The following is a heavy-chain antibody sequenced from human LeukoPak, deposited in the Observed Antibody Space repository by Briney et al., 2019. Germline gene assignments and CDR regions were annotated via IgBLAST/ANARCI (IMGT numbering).Heavy chain of an antibody. CDR3: TVRPTVVRY. Sequence: GGSLRLSCAASGFTFNDYTMTWVRQAPGKGLVWVSRINSDGSSTSYADSVKGRFTISRDNAKNTLYLQMNSLRAEDTAVYYCTVRPTVVRYWGQGTLVTVSS. CDR2: INSDGSST. V-gene: IGHV3-74*01. CDR1: GFTFNDYT. D-gene: IGHD4-23*01. J-gene: IGHJ4*02.